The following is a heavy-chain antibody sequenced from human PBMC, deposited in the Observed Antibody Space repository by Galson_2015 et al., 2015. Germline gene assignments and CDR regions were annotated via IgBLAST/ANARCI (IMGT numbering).Heavy chain of an antibody. CDR2: IYYSGST. CDR1: GGSISSSSYY. D-gene: IGHD5-12*01. CDR3: ARDRGYGSEFSDY. V-gene: IGHV4-39*02. J-gene: IGHJ4*02. Sequence: SETLSLTCTVSGGSISSSSYYWGWIRQPPGKGLEWIGSIYYSGSTYYNPSLKSRVTISVDTSKNQLSLKLSSVTAADTAVYYCARDRGYGSEFSDYWGQGTLVTVSS.